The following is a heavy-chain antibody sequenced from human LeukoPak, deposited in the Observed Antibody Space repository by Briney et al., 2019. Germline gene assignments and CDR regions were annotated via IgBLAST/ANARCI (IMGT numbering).Heavy chain of an antibody. V-gene: IGHV3-20*01. Sequence: PGGSLRLSCAASGFTFDDYGMSWVRQAPGKGLEWVSGINWNGGSTGYADSVKGRFTISRDNAKNSLYLQMNSLRAEDTALYHCARTLRGDILTGYYPYGGNWFDPWGQGTLVTVSS. CDR3: ARTLRGDILTGYYPYGGNWFDP. D-gene: IGHD3-9*01. J-gene: IGHJ5*02. CDR2: INWNGGST. CDR1: GFTFDDYG.